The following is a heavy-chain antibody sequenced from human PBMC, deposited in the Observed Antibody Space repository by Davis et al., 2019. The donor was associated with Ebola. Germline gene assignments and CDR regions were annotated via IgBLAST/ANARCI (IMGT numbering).Heavy chain of an antibody. Sequence: GGSLRLSCAASGFTFSDYYMSWIRQAPGKGLEWVSYISSSGSTIYYADSVKGRFTISRDNAKNSLYLQMNSLRAEDTAVYYCARDPVFGVVRGMDVWGQGTTVTVSS. V-gene: IGHV3-11*01. D-gene: IGHD3-3*01. CDR1: GFTFSDYY. CDR2: ISSSGSTI. CDR3: ARDPVFGVVRGMDV. J-gene: IGHJ6*02.